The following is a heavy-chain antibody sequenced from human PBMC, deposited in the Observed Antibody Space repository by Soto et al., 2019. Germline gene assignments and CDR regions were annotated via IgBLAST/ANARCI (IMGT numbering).Heavy chain of an antibody. Sequence: GASVKVSCKASGGTFSSYAISWVRQAPGQGLEWMGGIIPIFGTANYAQKFQGRVTITADESTSTAYMELSSLRSEDTAVYYCEWVSDCSGGSCYSVYWGQGTLVTVSS. D-gene: IGHD2-15*01. CDR2: IIPIFGTA. CDR1: GGTFSSYA. V-gene: IGHV1-69*13. J-gene: IGHJ4*02. CDR3: EWVSDCSGGSCYSVY.